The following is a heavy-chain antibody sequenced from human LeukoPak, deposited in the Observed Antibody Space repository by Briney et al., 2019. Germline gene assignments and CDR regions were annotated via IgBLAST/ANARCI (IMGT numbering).Heavy chain of an antibody. CDR1: GFTFSSFS. CDR2: ISSSSSYI. V-gene: IGHV3-21*01. D-gene: IGHD7-27*01. J-gene: IGHJ3*02. CDR3: ARYTANWGSSDAFDI. Sequence: GSLRLPLSASGFTFSSFSMNWVRPAPGKGLGGVPFISSSSSYIYYADSVKGRFTISRDNAKNSLYLQMNSLRAEDTAVYYCARYTANWGSSDAFDIWGQGTMVTVSS.